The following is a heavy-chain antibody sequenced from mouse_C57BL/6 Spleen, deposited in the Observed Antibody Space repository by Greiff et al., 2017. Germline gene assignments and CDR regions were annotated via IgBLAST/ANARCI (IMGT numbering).Heavy chain of an antibody. D-gene: IGHD3-2*02. V-gene: IGHV1-69*01. Sequence: QVQLKQPGAELVMPGASVKLSCKASGYTFTSYWMHWVKQRPGQGLEWIGEIDPSDSYTNYNQKFKGKSTLTVDKSSSTAYMQLSSLTSEDSAVYYCARRSGRDSSGYVGFAYWGQGTLVTVSA. CDR1: GYTFTSYW. CDR2: IDPSDSYT. CDR3: ARRSGRDSSGYVGFAY. J-gene: IGHJ3*01.